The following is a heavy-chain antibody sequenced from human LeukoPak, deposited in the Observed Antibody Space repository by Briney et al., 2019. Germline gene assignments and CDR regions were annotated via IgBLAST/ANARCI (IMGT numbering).Heavy chain of an antibody. Sequence: SETLSLTCAVYGGSFSGYYWSWIRQPPGKGLEWIGEINHSGSTNYNPSLKSRVTISVDTSKNQFSLKLSSVTAADTAVYYCARTYYYGSGRMDVWGKGTTVTVSS. CDR3: ARTYYYGSGRMDV. J-gene: IGHJ6*04. V-gene: IGHV4-34*01. CDR1: GGSFSGYY. D-gene: IGHD3-10*01. CDR2: INHSGST.